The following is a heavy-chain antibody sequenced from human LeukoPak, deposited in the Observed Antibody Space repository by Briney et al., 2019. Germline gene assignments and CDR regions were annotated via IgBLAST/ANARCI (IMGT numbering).Heavy chain of an antibody. CDR3: ARWVTYYYYGMDV. V-gene: IGHV4-31*03. CDR1: GGSISSGGYY. J-gene: IGHJ6*02. D-gene: IGHD2-21*02. Sequence: PSETLSLTCTVSGGSISSGGYYWSWIRQHPGKGLEWIGYIYYSGSTYYNPSLKSRVTISVDTSKNQFSLKLSSVTAADTAVYYCARWVTYYYYGMDVWGQGTTVTVSS. CDR2: IYYSGST.